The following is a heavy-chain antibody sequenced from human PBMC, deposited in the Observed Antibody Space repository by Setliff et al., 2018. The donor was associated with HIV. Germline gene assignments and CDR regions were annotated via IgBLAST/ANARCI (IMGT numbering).Heavy chain of an antibody. CDR2: ISAYNGNT. CDR3: ARQAWHYDRDGYFIDY. Sequence: ASVKVSCKASGGTFSSYAISWVRQAPGQGLEWMGWISAYNGNTNYAQKLQGRVTMTTDTSTSTAYMELRSLRSDDTAVYYCARQAWHYDRDGYFIDYWGQGMLVTVSS. V-gene: IGHV1-18*01. D-gene: IGHD3-22*01. CDR1: GGTFSSYA. J-gene: IGHJ4*02.